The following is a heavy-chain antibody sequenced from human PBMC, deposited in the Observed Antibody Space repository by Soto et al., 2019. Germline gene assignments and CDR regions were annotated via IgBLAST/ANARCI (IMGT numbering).Heavy chain of an antibody. CDR2: MNPNSGNT. CDR3: ARDMPPPVLGHDALDM. Sequence: ASVKVYFKAAGYTFTSYDINLVRQETGQGLEWMGWMNPNSGNTGYVEKFQGRVTMTRNTSASTAYMELSSLRSEDTAVYYCARDMPPPVLGHDALDMRGQGTMVTVSS. V-gene: IGHV1-8*01. CDR1: GYTFTSYD. D-gene: IGHD2-8*02. J-gene: IGHJ3*02.